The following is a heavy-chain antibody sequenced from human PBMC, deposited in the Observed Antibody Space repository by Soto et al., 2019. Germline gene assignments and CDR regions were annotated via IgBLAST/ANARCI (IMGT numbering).Heavy chain of an antibody. V-gene: IGHV3-48*02. CDR3: ARAKNIAADGIGNYDDYCMDV. Sequence: EGQLVESGGGVVKPGRSLRLSCAASGVTFRCYSMNWVRQAPGKGLEWVAYISSSSTTIYYADSVKGRFTISRDNAKNSMYLQMNSLRDEETAVYYCARAKNIAADGIGNYDDYCMDVWGRGTTVTVSS. D-gene: IGHD6-13*01. J-gene: IGHJ6*02. CDR1: GVTFRCYS. CDR2: ISSSSTTI.